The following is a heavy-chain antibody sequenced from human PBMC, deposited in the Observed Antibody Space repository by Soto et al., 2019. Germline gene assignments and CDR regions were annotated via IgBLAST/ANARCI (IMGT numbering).Heavy chain of an antibody. CDR2: IIPIFGTA. J-gene: IGHJ5*02. D-gene: IGHD6-13*01. CDR1: RGTFSIYA. Sequence: SVKDSCKASRGTFSIYAINWVRQAPGQGLEWMGGIIPIFGTANYAQKFQGRVTITADESTSTAYMELSSLRSEDTAVYYCATLQGYSSTAWFDPWGQGTLVTVS. V-gene: IGHV1-69*01. CDR3: ATLQGYSSTAWFDP.